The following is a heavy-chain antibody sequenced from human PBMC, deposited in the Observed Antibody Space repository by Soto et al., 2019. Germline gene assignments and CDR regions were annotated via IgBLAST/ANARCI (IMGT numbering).Heavy chain of an antibody. CDR1: GYRFSIYW. CDR3: ASGRYRSWTGAFDG. CDR2: IYPGDSRS. J-gene: IGHJ3*01. V-gene: IGHV5-51*01. D-gene: IGHD2-15*01. Sequence: LGASLKLSCKGSGYRFSIYWIGWVLQMPGKGLEWVGNIYPGDSRSTSSPSYQGQVIISADKYIDTAYLQWSSLKASDTAIYYCASGRYRSWTGAFDGWGQGTMVTVSS.